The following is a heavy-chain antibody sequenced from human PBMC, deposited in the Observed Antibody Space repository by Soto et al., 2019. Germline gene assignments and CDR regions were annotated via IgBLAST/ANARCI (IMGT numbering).Heavy chain of an antibody. CDR2: VNAFDEHT. Sequence: QAQLDQSGTEVKRPGASVKVSCRASGYTFTSYHISWVRQAPGQGLEWMGWVNAFDEHTNYSQKFQDRVIMTSVRFTDTAYMELTSLTYDDTALYYCARNLYGRAFDIWGQGTMVTVSP. V-gene: IGHV1-18*04. J-gene: IGHJ3*02. CDR3: ARNLYGRAFDI. D-gene: IGHD2-8*01. CDR1: GYTFTSYH.